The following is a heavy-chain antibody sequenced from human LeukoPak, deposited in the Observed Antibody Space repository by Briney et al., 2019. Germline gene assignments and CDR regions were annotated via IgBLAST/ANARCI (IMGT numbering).Heavy chain of an antibody. CDR3: SKPPRDRSGL. CDR2: INPNSGDT. CDR1: GYSFTGYF. J-gene: IGHJ1*01. D-gene: IGHD3-22*01. V-gene: IGHV1-2*02. Sequence: ASVKVSCKSSGYSFTGYFIHWVRQAPGQGLEWMGWINPNSGDTYYAQSFRGRVTMTRDASIATAYMQLSGLTSDDTAVYYCSKPPRDRSGLWGRGTLVTVSS.